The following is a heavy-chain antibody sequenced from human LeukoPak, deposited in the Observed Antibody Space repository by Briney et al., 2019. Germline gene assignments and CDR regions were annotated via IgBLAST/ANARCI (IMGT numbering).Heavy chain of an antibody. CDR3: AKDGVGATSLDC. Sequence: GGSLRLSCAVSGFFFSDYGFHWVRQAPGKGLEWVAVTRFDGSIKQYADSVKGRFTISRDSSKNTLYLQMNSLRAEDTAVYYCAKDGVGATSLDCWGQGTLVTVSS. V-gene: IGHV3-33*06. CDR1: GFFFSDYG. J-gene: IGHJ4*02. D-gene: IGHD1-26*01. CDR2: TRFDGSIK.